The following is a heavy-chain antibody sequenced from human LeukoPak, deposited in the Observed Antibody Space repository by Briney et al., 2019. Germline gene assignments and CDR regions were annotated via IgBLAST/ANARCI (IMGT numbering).Heavy chain of an antibody. J-gene: IGHJ3*02. V-gene: IGHV3-15*01. D-gene: IGHD3-22*01. CDR3: TTGDYYDSSGYFDAFDI. Sequence: GGSLRLSCSASGFTFSNAWMSRVRPAAGKGLEWDGRIKSKTDGGTTDYAAPVKGRFTISRDDSKDTLYLQMNSLKTEDTAVYYCTTGDYYDSSGYFDAFDIWAKGQWSPSLQ. CDR2: IKSKTDGGTT. CDR1: GFTFSNAW.